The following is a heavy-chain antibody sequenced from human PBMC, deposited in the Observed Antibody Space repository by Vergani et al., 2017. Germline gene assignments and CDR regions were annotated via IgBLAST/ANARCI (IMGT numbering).Heavy chain of an antibody. J-gene: IGHJ3*02. Sequence: QVQLVESGGGVVQPGRSLRLSCAASGFTFSSYGMHWVRQAPGKGLEWVAVIWYDGSNKYYADSVKGRFTIPRDNSKNTLYLQMNSLRAEDTAVYYCASPLLEVSDDAFDIWGQGTMVTVSS. CDR2: IWYDGSNK. CDR3: ASPLLEVSDDAFDI. D-gene: IGHD3-10*01. V-gene: IGHV3-33*01. CDR1: GFTFSSYG.